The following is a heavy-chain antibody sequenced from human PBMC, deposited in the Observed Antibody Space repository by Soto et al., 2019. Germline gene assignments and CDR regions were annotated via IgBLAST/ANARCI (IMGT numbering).Heavy chain of an antibody. V-gene: IGHV3-33*01. CDR1: GFTFSSYD. Sequence: QVQLVESGGGVVQPGRSLRLSCAASGFTFSSYDMHWVRQAPGKGLEWVAVIWYDGSNKYYADSVKGRFTISRDNSKNTLYLQMNSLRDEDTAVYYCARGTIAVAGHNFDYWGQGTLVTVSS. CDR3: ARGTIAVAGHNFDY. J-gene: IGHJ4*02. D-gene: IGHD6-19*01. CDR2: IWYDGSNK.